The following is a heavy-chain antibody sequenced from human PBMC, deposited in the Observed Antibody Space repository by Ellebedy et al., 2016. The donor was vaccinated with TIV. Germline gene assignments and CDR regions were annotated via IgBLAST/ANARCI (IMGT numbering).Heavy chain of an antibody. V-gene: IGHV3-30*03. Sequence: PGGSLRLSCAASGFTFLSYAXPWVLPPPGKVLEWVAIISSDGRSEYYADSVKGRFTISRDNSKNTVDLQMNSLRPEDTAVFYCVQGWGAGGLWYFEYWGQGALVTVSS. CDR2: ISSDGRSE. J-gene: IGHJ4*02. D-gene: IGHD6-13*01. CDR3: VQGWGAGGLWYFEY. CDR1: GFTFLSYA.